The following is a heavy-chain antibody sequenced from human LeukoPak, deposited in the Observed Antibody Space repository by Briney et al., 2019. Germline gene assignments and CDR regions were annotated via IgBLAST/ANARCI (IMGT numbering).Heavy chain of an antibody. Sequence: GGSLRLSCAASGFTFSSYSMNWVRQAPGKGLEWVSSISSGSSYIYYADSVKGRFTISRDNAKNSLYLQMNSLRAEDTAVYYCARDVLPYSGNYSATLGAGAFDIWGQGTMVTVSS. CDR1: GFTFSSYS. D-gene: IGHD1-26*01. CDR3: ARDVLPYSGNYSATLGAGAFDI. V-gene: IGHV3-21*01. J-gene: IGHJ3*02. CDR2: ISSGSSYI.